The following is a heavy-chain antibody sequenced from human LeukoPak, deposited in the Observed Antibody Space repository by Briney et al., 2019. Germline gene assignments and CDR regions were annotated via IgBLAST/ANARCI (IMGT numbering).Heavy chain of an antibody. J-gene: IGHJ3*02. CDR1: GYSFSSFG. CDR3: ASNYDSSGYGAFDI. CDR2: ISANNGYT. D-gene: IGHD3-22*01. Sequence: ASVKVSCKASGYSFSSFGISWLRQAPGQGLEWMGWISANNGYTKYAQKFQGRVTMTRDMSTSTVYMELSSLRSEDTAVYYCASNYDSSGYGAFDIWGQGTMVTVSS. V-gene: IGHV1-18*01.